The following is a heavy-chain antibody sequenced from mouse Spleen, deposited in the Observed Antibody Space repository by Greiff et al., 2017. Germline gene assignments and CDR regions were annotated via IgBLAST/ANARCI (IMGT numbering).Heavy chain of an antibody. J-gene: IGHJ3*01. Sequence: QVQLQQSGAELVRPGTSVKVSCKAFGYAFTNYLIEWVKQRPGQGLEWIGVINPGSGGTNYNEKFKGKATLTADKSSSTAYMQLSSLTSEDSAVYFCASHDGSPFAYWGQGTLVTVSA. CDR1: GYAFTNYL. V-gene: IGHV1-54*01. CDR3: ASHDGSPFAY. D-gene: IGHD2-3*01. CDR2: INPGSGGT.